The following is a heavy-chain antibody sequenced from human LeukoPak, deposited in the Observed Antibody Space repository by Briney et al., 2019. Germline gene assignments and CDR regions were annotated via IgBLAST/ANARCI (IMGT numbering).Heavy chain of an antibody. V-gene: IGHV1-69*05. CDR2: IIPIFGTA. CDR1: GGTFSSYA. J-gene: IGHJ4*02. CDR3: ARSSIEMATINAY. D-gene: IGHD5-24*01. Sequence: SVKVSCKASGGTFSSYAISWVRQVPGQGLEWMGGIIPIFGTANYAQKFQGRVTITTDESTSTAYMELSSLRSEDTAVYYCARSSIEMATINAYWGQGTLVTVSS.